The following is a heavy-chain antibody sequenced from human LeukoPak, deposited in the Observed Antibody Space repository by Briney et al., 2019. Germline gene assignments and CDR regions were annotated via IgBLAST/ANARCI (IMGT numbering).Heavy chain of an antibody. V-gene: IGHV3-7*05. Sequence: GSLRLSCVVSGFTLSNRWMTWVRQAPGKGLEWVANKNQDGGEKYYVDSVKGRFTISRDNAKNSLYLQMNSLRAEDTAVYYCARDTGIAAAGRFDYWGQGTLVTVSS. D-gene: IGHD6-13*01. CDR1: GFTLSNRW. J-gene: IGHJ4*02. CDR3: ARDTGIAAAGRFDY. CDR2: KNQDGGEK.